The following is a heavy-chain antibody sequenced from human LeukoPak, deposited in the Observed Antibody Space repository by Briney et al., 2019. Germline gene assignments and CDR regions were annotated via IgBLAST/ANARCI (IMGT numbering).Heavy chain of an antibody. V-gene: IGHV1-18*01. CDR1: GYTFTSYG. Sequence: ASVKVSFKASGYTFTSYGIRWVRQAPGQGLEWMGWISAYNGNTNYAQKLQGRVTMTTDTSTSTAYMELRSLRPDDTAVYYCAVRHSGGDYWGQGTLVTVSS. CDR2: ISAYNGNT. CDR3: AVRHSGGDY. J-gene: IGHJ4*02. D-gene: IGHD2-21*01.